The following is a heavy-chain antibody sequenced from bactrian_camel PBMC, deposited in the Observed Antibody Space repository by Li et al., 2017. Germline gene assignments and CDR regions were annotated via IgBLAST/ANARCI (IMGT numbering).Heavy chain of an antibody. J-gene: IGHJ6*01. CDR2: INNDGST. CDR1: GYSYCRFD. Sequence: QVQLVESGGDSVQAGGSLRLSCAASGYSYCRFDWGWYRQAPGKEREFVSLINNDGSTRYADSVKDRFTISQDNAKNTLYLQMNSLKPEDTAMYYCAADPSPNGGSWSVCRFGYWGQGTQVTVS. CDR3: AADPSPNGGSWSVCRFGY. D-gene: IGHD6*01. V-gene: IGHV3S55*01.